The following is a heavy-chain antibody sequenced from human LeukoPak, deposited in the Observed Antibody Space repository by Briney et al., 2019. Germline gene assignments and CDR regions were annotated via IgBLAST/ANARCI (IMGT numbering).Heavy chain of an antibody. Sequence: GGSLRLSRAASGFTVSSHYMSWVRQAPGKGLEWVSLIYSSGSTFYADSVRGRFTISRDNSKNTLYLQMNSLRPEDTAVYFCARDSSSFPNYFDYWGQGTLVTVSS. CDR2: IYSSGST. V-gene: IGHV3-53*01. D-gene: IGHD3-3*02. J-gene: IGHJ4*02. CDR3: ARDSSSFPNYFDY. CDR1: GFTVSSHY.